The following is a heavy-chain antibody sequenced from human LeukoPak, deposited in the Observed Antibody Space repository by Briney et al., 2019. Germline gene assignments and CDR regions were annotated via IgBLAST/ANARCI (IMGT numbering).Heavy chain of an antibody. V-gene: IGHV4-61*02. CDR1: GGSISSGSYY. Sequence: IPSETLSLTCTVSGGSISSGSYYWSWIRQPAGKGLEWIGRIYTSGSTNYNPPLKSRVTISVDTSKNQFSLKLSSVTAADTAVYYCARSLDISAPFDVWGQGTLVTVSS. CDR3: ARSLDISAPFDV. J-gene: IGHJ4*02. CDR2: IYTSGST. D-gene: IGHD3-9*01.